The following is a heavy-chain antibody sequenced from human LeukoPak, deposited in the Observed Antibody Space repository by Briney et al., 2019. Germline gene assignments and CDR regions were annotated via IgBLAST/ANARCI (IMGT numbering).Heavy chain of an antibody. V-gene: IGHV3-23*01. J-gene: IGHJ4*02. CDR1: GFTFSSYA. CDR2: ISGSGGST. Sequence: PGGSLRLSCAASGFTFSSYAMSWVRQAPGKGLEWVSAISGSGGSTYYADSVKGRFTISRDNSKNTLYLQMNSLRAEDTAVYYCAKNVRRFGELLHGFDYWGQGTLVTVSS. D-gene: IGHD3-10*01. CDR3: AKNVRRFGELLHGFDY.